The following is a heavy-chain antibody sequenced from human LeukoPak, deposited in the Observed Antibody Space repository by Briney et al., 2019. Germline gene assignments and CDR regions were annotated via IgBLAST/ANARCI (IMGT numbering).Heavy chain of an antibody. CDR2: IADDGKDK. CDR3: ARVEAAAGIFYDY. CDR1: GFTFSTYP. D-gene: IGHD6-13*01. J-gene: IGHJ4*02. V-gene: IGHV3-30*04. Sequence: GGSLRLSCAASGFTFSTYPIHWVRQAPGKGLEWVAVIADDGKDKHYVESVKGRFTISRDNSKNSLYLQMNSLRAEDTAVYYCARVEAAAGIFYDYWGQGTLVTVSS.